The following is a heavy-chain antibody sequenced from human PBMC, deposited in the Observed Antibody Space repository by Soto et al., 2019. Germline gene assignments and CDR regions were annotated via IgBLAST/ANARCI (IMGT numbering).Heavy chain of an antibody. CDR3: ARDTELNYYDSSGLVDY. CDR1: GFTFSSYG. CDR2: IWYDGSNK. J-gene: IGHJ4*02. V-gene: IGHV3-33*01. D-gene: IGHD3-22*01. Sequence: GGSLRLSCAASGFTFSSYGMHWVRQAPGKGLEWVAVIWYDGSNKYYADSVKGRFTISRDNSKNTLYLQMNSLRAEDTAVYYCARDTELNYYDSSGLVDYWGQGTLVTVSS.